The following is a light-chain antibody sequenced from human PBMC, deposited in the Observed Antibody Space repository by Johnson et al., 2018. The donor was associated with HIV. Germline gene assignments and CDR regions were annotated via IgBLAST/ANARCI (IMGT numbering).Light chain of an antibody. Sequence: QSVLTQPPSVSAAPGQKVTISCSGSSSNIGNNYVSWYQQLPGTAPKLLIYDNNKRPSGIPGRFSGSKSGTSATLGITGLQTGDEADYYCGTWDSSLSAGVVGTGTKVTVL. CDR2: DNN. CDR3: GTWDSSLSAGV. V-gene: IGLV1-51*01. CDR1: SSNIGNNY. J-gene: IGLJ1*01.